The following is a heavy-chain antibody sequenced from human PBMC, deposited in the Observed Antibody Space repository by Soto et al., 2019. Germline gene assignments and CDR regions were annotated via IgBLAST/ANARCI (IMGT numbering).Heavy chain of an antibody. D-gene: IGHD7-27*01. CDR3: ARENWGSGSRFDY. Sequence: GASVKVSCKASGYTFTGYYMHWVRQAPGQGLEWMGWINPNSGGTNYAQKFQGWVTMTRDTSISTAYMELSRLRSDDTAVYYCARENWGSGSRFDYWGQGTLVTVSS. V-gene: IGHV1-2*04. J-gene: IGHJ4*02. CDR2: INPNSGGT. CDR1: GYTFTGYY.